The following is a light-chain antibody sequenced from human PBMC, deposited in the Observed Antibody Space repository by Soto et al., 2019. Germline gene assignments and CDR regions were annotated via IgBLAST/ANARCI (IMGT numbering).Light chain of an antibody. Sequence: VLTQSPGTLSLSPGERAILSCRASQSVDSSYLAWYQQRPGQAPRLLIYGASTRATGIPDRFSGSGSGTDFTLTISRLEPEDFAMYYCQQYGSSPPSITFGQGTRLEIK. CDR2: GAS. V-gene: IGKV3-20*01. CDR1: QSVDSSY. J-gene: IGKJ5*01. CDR3: QQYGSSPPSIT.